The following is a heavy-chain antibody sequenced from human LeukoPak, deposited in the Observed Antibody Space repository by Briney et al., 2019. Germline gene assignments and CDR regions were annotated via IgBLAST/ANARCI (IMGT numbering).Heavy chain of an antibody. CDR2: ISGRGSNT. V-gene: IGHV3-23*01. CDR3: AKFVGTGTTPTDY. Sequence: GGSLRLSCAASGFTFTNYAMTWVRQAPGKGLEWVSVISGRGSNTDYADSVKGRFTISRDNSKNTLSLQMNSLRAEDTAIYYFAKFVGTGTTPTDYWGQGTLVTVSS. J-gene: IGHJ4*02. CDR1: GFTFTNYA. D-gene: IGHD1-1*01.